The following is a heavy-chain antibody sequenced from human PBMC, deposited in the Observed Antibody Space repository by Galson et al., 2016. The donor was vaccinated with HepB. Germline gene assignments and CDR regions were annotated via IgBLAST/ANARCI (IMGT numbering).Heavy chain of an antibody. CDR2: LDPEDGET. CDR1: EYTLSELS. V-gene: IGHV1-24*01. J-gene: IGHJ4*02. Sequence: SVKVSCKVSEYTLSELSMHWVRQAPGKGLEWMGGLDPEDGETIYAQKFQGKITMTEDTSTDTAYMELSSLRSEDTAVYYCAAVYSGSYTFDYWGQGTLVTVSS. D-gene: IGHD1-26*01. CDR3: AAVYSGSYTFDY.